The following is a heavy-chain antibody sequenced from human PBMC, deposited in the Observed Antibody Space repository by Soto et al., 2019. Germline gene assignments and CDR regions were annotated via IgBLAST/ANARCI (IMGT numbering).Heavy chain of an antibody. J-gene: IGHJ3*02. Sequence: SETLSLTCTVSGGSISSSSYYWGWIRQPPGKGLEWIGSIYYSGSTYYNPSLKSRVTISVDTSKNQFSLKLSSVTAADTAVYYCARRRFKDYGDYSRAFDIWGQGTMVTVSS. CDR2: IYYSGST. CDR3: ARRRFKDYGDYSRAFDI. V-gene: IGHV4-39*01. D-gene: IGHD4-17*01. CDR1: GGSISSSSYY.